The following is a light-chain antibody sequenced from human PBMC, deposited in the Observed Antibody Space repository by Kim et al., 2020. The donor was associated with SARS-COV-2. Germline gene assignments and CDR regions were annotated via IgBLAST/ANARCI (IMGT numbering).Light chain of an antibody. J-gene: IGLJ2*01. CDR1: VLAKKY. CDR2: KDT. CDR3: YSYSAAGEPL. Sequence: SYELTQPSSVSVSPGQTARITCSGDVLAKKYARCFQQKPGQAPVLVIYKDTERPSGIPERFSGSSSGTTVTLTISGAQVGDEGDYYCYSYSAAGEPLLGGGTQLTVL. V-gene: IGLV3-27*01.